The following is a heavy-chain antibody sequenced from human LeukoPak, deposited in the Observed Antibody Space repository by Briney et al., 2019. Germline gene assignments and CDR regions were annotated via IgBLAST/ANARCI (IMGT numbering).Heavy chain of an antibody. V-gene: IGHV4-34*01. J-gene: IGHJ6*03. CDR3: ARRRITMVRGVTFYYYYYMDV. D-gene: IGHD3-10*01. CDR2: IYYSGST. Sequence: SETLSLTCAVYGGSFSGYYWSWIRQPPGKGLEWIGSIYYSGSTYYNPSLKSRVTISVDTSKNQFSLKLSSVTAADTAVYYCARRRITMVRGVTFYYYYYMDVWGKGTTVTISS. CDR1: GGSFSGYY.